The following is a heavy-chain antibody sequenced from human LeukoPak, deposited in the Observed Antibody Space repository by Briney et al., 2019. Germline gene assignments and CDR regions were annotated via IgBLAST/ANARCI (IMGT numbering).Heavy chain of an antibody. J-gene: IGHJ5*02. CDR1: GYTFTMYY. Sequence: ASVTVSCKPSGYTFTMYYVHWVRQAPGQGLEWMGRINPNSGGTNYAQKFQGRVTMTRDTSISTAYMQLSSLRSDDTAVCYCARGLRCSNLSRHHWGQGTLVTVSS. CDR3: ARGLRCSNLSRHH. V-gene: IGHV1-2*06. D-gene: IGHD6-6*01. CDR2: INPNSGGT.